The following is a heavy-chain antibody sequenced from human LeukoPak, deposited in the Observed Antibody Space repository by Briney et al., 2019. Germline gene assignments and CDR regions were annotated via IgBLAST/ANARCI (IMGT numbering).Heavy chain of an antibody. CDR2: INHSGST. J-gene: IGHJ3*02. Sequence: PSETLSLTCAVYGGSFSGYYWSWIRQPPGKGLEWIGEINHSGSTNYNPSLKSRVTIPVDTSKNQFSLKLSSVTAADTAVYYCARGKYYDSSGYSRRAFDIWGQGTMVTVSS. V-gene: IGHV4-34*01. D-gene: IGHD3-22*01. CDR1: GGSFSGYY. CDR3: ARGKYYDSSGYSRRAFDI.